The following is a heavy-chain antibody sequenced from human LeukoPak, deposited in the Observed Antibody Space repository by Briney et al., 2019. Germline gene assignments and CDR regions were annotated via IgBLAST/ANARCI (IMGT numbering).Heavy chain of an antibody. CDR1: GYTFTGYY. Sequence: GASVKVSCKASGYTFTGYYMHWVRQGPGQGLELMGRINPNSGGTNYAQKFQGRVTMTRDTSISTAYMELSRLRSDDTAVYYRARDWGSGFDYWGQGTLVTVSS. CDR2: INPNSGGT. CDR3: ARDWGSGFDY. J-gene: IGHJ4*02. D-gene: IGHD3-16*01. V-gene: IGHV1-2*06.